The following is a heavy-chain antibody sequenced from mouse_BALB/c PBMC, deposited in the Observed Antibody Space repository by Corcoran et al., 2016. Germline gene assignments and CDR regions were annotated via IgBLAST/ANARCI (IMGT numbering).Heavy chain of an antibody. CDR1: GYTFTNYG. CDR2: INTNTGEP. Sequence: QIQLVQSGPELKKPGETVKISCKASGYTFTNYGMHWVKQAPGKGLKWMGWINTNTGEPTYAEEFKGRFAFSLETSASTAYLQINNLKNEDTATYFCARGSSGYHYWGQGTTLTVSS. J-gene: IGHJ2*01. V-gene: IGHV9-3*02. CDR3: ARGSSGYHY. D-gene: IGHD3-1*01.